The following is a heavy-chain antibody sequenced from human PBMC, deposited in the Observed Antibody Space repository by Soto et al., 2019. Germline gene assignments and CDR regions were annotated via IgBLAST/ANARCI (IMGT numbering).Heavy chain of an antibody. D-gene: IGHD1-26*01. CDR2: IYHSGMT. J-gene: IGHJ3*02. Sequence: QVQLQGSGPGLVKPSQTLSLTCTVSGGSISTGGYYWSWIRQHPGRGLEWIGYIYHSGMTFSNPSLQSRVAISIDTSKNKFSLKLSSVTAADTAVYYCATVRWELHDAFDIWGQGTMVSVFS. V-gene: IGHV4-31*03. CDR3: ATVRWELHDAFDI. CDR1: GGSISTGGYY.